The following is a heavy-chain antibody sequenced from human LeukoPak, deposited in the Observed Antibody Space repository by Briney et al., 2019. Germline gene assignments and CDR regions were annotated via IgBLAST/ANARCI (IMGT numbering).Heavy chain of an antibody. CDR2: INSDGINT. CDR1: GFTFSNYW. CDR3: ARDLGQYYDASDNWFDP. D-gene: IGHD3-22*01. J-gene: IGHJ5*02. V-gene: IGHV3-74*01. Sequence: GGSLRLSCAASGFTFSNYWMHWVRQAPGKGLVWVSRINSDGINTSYADSVKGRFTISRDNAKNTLNLQMNSLRAEDTAVYYCARDLGQYYDASDNWFDPWGQGTLVTVSS.